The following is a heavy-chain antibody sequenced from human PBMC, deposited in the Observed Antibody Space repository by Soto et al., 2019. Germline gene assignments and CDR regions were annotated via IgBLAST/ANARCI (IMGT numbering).Heavy chain of an antibody. V-gene: IGHV1-2*02. J-gene: IGHJ4*02. D-gene: IGHD4-17*01. CDR2: INPTSGGT. CDR1: GYTFAAYY. Sequence: QVQLVQCGAEVKKPGVSVKVSCKTSGYTFAAYYIHWIRQAPGQGLEWMGWINPTSGGTVYAQNFQDRVTMTRDTSISTAYMELRRLNSDDTAVYYCARDPDYGDYWGYFFDSWGQGTPVTVSS. CDR3: ARDPDYGDYWGYFFDS.